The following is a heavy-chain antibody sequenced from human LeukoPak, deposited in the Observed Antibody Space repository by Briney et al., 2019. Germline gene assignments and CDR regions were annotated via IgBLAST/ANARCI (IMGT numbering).Heavy chain of an antibody. V-gene: IGHV4-38-2*02. D-gene: IGHD2-8*02. CDR1: GYSINSAYY. CDR2: MYHSGST. CDR3: ARDGGVLYYYYYYYMDV. Sequence: SETLSLTCTISGYSINSAYYWGWIRQPPGKGLEWIGSMYHSGSTYYNPSLQSRVTISVDTSKNQFSLKLSSVTAADTAVYYCARDGGVLYYYYYYYMDVWGKGTTVTISS. J-gene: IGHJ6*03.